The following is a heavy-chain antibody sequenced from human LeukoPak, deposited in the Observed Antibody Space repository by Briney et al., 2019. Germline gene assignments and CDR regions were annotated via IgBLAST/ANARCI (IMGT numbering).Heavy chain of an antibody. J-gene: IGHJ4*02. D-gene: IGHD2-15*01. Sequence: PSETLSLTCTVSGGSINSYYWSWLRQPPGKGLEWVGYIYYSGSTNYNPSLKSRVTISVDTSKNQSSLKLSSVTAADRAVYYCARVATVPNPSYLVVGYYFDYWGQGTLVTVSS. CDR1: GGSINSYY. V-gene: IGHV4-59*01. CDR2: IYYSGST. CDR3: ARVATVPNPSYLVVGYYFDY.